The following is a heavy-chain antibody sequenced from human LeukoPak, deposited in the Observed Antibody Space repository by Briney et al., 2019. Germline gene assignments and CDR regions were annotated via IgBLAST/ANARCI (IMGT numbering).Heavy chain of an antibody. CDR2: ISYDGSNK. Sequence: GGSLRPSCAASGFTFSSYGMHWVRQAPGKGLEWVAVISYDGSNKYYADSVKGRFTISRDNSKNTLYLQMNSLRAEDTAVYYCAKREAFDIWGQGTMVTVSS. J-gene: IGHJ3*02. V-gene: IGHV3-30*18. CDR1: GFTFSSYG. CDR3: AKREAFDI.